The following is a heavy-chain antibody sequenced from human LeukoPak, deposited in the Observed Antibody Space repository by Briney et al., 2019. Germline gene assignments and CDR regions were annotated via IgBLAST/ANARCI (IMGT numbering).Heavy chain of an antibody. Sequence: GRSLRLSCAASGFTLSRYAMHWVRQAPGKGLEWVAVIWYDGSSKYYADSVKGRFTISRDDSRNSLYLQMNSLRAEDTAVYYCARGSDTGPDYWGQGTLVTVSS. D-gene: IGHD5-18*01. CDR3: ARGSDTGPDY. V-gene: IGHV3-33*08. CDR2: IWYDGSSK. J-gene: IGHJ4*02. CDR1: GFTLSRYA.